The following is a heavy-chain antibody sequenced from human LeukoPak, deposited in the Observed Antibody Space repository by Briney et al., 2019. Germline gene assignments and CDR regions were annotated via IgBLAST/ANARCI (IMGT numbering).Heavy chain of an antibody. CDR2: VIPTFGTA. D-gene: IGHD3-22*01. V-gene: IGHV1-69*05. CDR3: ARTLSNYYDSSGSDNLHYFYYYYMDV. J-gene: IGHJ6*03. Sequence: RSSVKVSCKASVGTFSSYAISLVRQAPGPGLEWMGGVIPTFGTANYAQKFQGRVTITTDESTSTAYMELSSLRSEDTAVYYCARTLSNYYDSSGSDNLHYFYYYYMDVWGKGTTVTVSS. CDR1: VGTFSSYA.